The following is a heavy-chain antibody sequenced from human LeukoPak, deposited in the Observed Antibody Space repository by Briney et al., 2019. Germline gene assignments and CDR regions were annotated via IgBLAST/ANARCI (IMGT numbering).Heavy chain of an antibody. V-gene: IGHV3-7*04. CDR3: ARGDGWYKY. J-gene: IGHJ4*02. Sequence: GGSLRLSCAASGFSFSTYSMNWVRQAPGKGLEWVANIKQDGSEKYYVDSVKGRFTISRDDAKNSLYLEMNSLRAEDTAVYYCARGDGWYKYWGQGTLVTVSS. CDR1: GFSFSTYS. CDR2: IKQDGSEK. D-gene: IGHD6-19*01.